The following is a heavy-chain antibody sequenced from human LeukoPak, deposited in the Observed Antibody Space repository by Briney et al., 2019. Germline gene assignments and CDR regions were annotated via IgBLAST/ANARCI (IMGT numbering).Heavy chain of an antibody. CDR2: VHLDGRT. CDR1: GGSVTSTNW. J-gene: IGHJ4*02. D-gene: IGHD5-18*01. Sequence: SETLSLTCDVSGGSVTSTNWWTWVRQPPGKGLEWIGEVHLDGRTNYNPSLKSRLIMSVDLPENHISLKLTSVTAADTAVYYCARRDRGNSYGRSLYFDYWGQGTLVTVSS. CDR3: ARRDRGNSYGRSLYFDY. V-gene: IGHV4-4*02.